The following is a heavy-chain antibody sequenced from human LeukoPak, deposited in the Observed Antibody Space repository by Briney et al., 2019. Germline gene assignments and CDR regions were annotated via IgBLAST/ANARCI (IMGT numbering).Heavy chain of an antibody. D-gene: IGHD6-13*01. V-gene: IGHV1-46*01. Sequence: GASVKVSCKSSGFSFTNYYVHWVRQAPGQGLEWMGLINPSGGGTSYAQKLQGRVSMTWDTSTSTVCMELSSLRSEDTAIYYCARYLGSTWGLDYWGQGTLVTVSS. CDR2: INPSGGGT. CDR1: GFSFTNYY. J-gene: IGHJ4*02. CDR3: ARYLGSTWGLDY.